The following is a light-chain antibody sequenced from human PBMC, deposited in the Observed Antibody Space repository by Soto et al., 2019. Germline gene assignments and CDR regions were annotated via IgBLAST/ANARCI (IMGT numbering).Light chain of an antibody. CDR3: QQYNSYPWK. CDR1: QSISSW. V-gene: IGKV1-5*01. J-gene: IGKJ1*01. Sequence: DIQMTHSPSTLSASVVYIFTITCLASQSISSWLAWYQQKPGKAPKLLIYDASNLESGVPSRFSGSGSGTEFTLTISSLQPDDFATYYCQQYNSYPWKFGQGNKGDIK. CDR2: DAS.